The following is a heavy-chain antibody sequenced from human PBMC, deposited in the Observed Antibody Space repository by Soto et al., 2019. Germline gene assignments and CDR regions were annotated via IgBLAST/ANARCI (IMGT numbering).Heavy chain of an antibody. CDR1: GFTFNNYA. CDR3: AKLGSSSWSPHYYFDY. CDR2: ITDSGDDT. J-gene: IGHJ4*02. D-gene: IGHD2-2*01. Sequence: GGSLRLSCAASGFTFNNYAMGWVRRAPGKGLEWVSAITDSGDDTYYIDSVKGRFTISRDNSKSTLYLQMNSLRAEDTAIYYCAKLGSSSWSPHYYFDYWGQGTLVTVSS. V-gene: IGHV3-23*01.